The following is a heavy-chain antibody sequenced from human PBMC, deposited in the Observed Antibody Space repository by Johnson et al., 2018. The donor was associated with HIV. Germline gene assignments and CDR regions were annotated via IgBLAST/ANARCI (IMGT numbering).Heavy chain of an antibody. CDR3: ARDRKCYDGSAQGAFDI. D-gene: IGHD3-22*01. V-gene: IGHV3-9*01. J-gene: IGHJ3*02. CDR2: ISWNSGSI. Sequence: VQLVESGGGLVQPGRSLRLSCAASRFSFDDYAMHWVRQAPGKGLEWVSGISWNSGSIGYVDSVKGRFTVSRDNAENSLYLQMNSLGTEDTAVYYCARDRKCYDGSAQGAFDIWGQGTMVTVSS. CDR1: RFSFDDYA.